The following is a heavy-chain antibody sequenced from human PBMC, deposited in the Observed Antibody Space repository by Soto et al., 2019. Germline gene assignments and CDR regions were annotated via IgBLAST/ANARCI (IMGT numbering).Heavy chain of an antibody. Sequence: GGSLRLSCAASGFTFSSYAMSWVRQAPGKGLEWVSAISGSGGSTYYADSVKGRFTISRDNSKNTLYLQMNSLRAEDTAVYYCAKDEDVLRYFDWSPNFDYWGQGTLVTVSS. CDR3: AKDEDVLRYFDWSPNFDY. D-gene: IGHD3-9*01. CDR2: ISGSGGST. V-gene: IGHV3-23*01. J-gene: IGHJ4*02. CDR1: GFTFSSYA.